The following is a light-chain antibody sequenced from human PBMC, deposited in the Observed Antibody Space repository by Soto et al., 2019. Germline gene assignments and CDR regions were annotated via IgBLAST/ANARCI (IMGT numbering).Light chain of an antibody. CDR2: DAS. CDR1: QSVGSS. CDR3: QQRSNWPPILT. V-gene: IGKV3-11*01. J-gene: IGKJ4*01. Sequence: EIVLTQSPATLSLSPGDRATLSCRASQSVGSSLVWYQQKPGQAPRLLIYDASNRATGIPDRFSGSGSGTHFTLTISSLEPEDFAVYYCQQRSNWPPILTFGGGTKVDIK.